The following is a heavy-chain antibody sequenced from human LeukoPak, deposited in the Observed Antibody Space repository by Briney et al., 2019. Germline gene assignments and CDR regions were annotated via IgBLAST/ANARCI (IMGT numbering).Heavy chain of an antibody. CDR3: ARDPPYYYDSSGYFGAFDI. CDR1: GFTFSSYA. J-gene: IGHJ3*02. Sequence: GGSLRLSCAASGFTFSSYAMHWVRQAPGKGLEWVAVISYDGSNKYYADSVKGRFTISRDNSKNTLYLQMNSLRAEDTAVYYCARDPPYYYDSSGYFGAFDIWGQGTMVTVSS. CDR2: ISYDGSNK. D-gene: IGHD3-22*01. V-gene: IGHV3-30*04.